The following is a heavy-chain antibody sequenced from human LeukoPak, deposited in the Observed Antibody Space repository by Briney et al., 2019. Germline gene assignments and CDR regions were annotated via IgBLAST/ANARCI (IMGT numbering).Heavy chain of an antibody. CDR2: INSDGSWT. D-gene: IGHD2-2*01. CDR3: VSFYETY. CDR1: GNYW. V-gene: IGHV3-74*01. Sequence: GGSLRLSCAASGNYWMHWVRQAPGKGLVWVSHINSDGSWTSYADSVKGRFTISKDNAKNTVYLQMNNLRVEDTAVYYCVSFYETYWGRETLVTVSS. J-gene: IGHJ4*02.